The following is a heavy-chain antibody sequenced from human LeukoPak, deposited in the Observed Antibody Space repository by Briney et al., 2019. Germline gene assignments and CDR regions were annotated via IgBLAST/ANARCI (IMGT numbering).Heavy chain of an antibody. V-gene: IGHV3-53*01. Sequence: HPGGSLRLSCAASGFTVSSHHMSWVRQAPGKGLEWVSVIYRGGDIYYANSVKGRFTISRDTSKNILYPQMNSLRAEDTAVYYCARGDGYNFFDYWGQGTLVTVSS. J-gene: IGHJ4*02. CDR1: GFTVSSHH. CDR2: IYRGGDI. D-gene: IGHD5-24*01. CDR3: ARGDGYNFFDY.